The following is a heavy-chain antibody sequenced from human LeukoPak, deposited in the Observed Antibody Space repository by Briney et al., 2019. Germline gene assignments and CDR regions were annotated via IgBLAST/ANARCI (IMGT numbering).Heavy chain of an antibody. D-gene: IGHD6-19*01. Sequence: ASVKVFCEASGYTFTSYGISWVRQAPGQGLAWMGWISAYNGNTNYAQKLQGRVTMTTDTSTSTAYMELRSLRSDDTAVYYCARVWYSSGWYEGWFDPWGQGTLVTVSS. CDR2: ISAYNGNT. CDR1: GYTFTSYG. V-gene: IGHV1-18*01. J-gene: IGHJ5*02. CDR3: ARVWYSSGWYEGWFDP.